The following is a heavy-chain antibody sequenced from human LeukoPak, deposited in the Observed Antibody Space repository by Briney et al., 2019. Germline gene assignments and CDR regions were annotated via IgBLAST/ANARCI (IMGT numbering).Heavy chain of an antibody. CDR3: SRGRADGYSGYDFGDY. CDR1: GYTFTGYY. Sequence: ASVKVSCKASGYTFTGYYMHWVRQAPGQGLEWMGWINPNSGGTDYAQKFQGRVTMARDTSISTAYMELSSLTSDDAAVYYCSRGRADGYSGYDFGDYWGQGTLVTVSS. J-gene: IGHJ4*02. CDR2: INPNSGGT. V-gene: IGHV1-2*02. D-gene: IGHD5-12*01.